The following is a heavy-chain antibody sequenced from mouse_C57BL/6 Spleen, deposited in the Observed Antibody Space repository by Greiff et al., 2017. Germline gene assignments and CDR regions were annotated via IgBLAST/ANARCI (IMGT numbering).Heavy chain of an antibody. CDR2: ISYDGSN. V-gene: IGHV3-6*01. CDR3: ARLLRFYAMDY. D-gene: IGHD1-1*01. Sequence: ESGPGLVKPSQSLSLTCSVTGYSITSGYYWKWIRQFPGNKLEWMGYISYDGSNNYNPSLKNRISITRDTSKNQFFLKLNSVTTEDTATYYCARLLRFYAMDYWGQGTSVTVSS. CDR1: GYSITSGYY. J-gene: IGHJ4*01.